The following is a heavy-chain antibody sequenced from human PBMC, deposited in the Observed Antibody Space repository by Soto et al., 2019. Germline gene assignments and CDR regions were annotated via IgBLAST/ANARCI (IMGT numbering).Heavy chain of an antibody. J-gene: IGHJ4*02. CDR1: GFTVSSNY. Sequence: PGGSLRLSCAASGFTVSSNYMSWVRQAPGKGLEWVSVIYSGGSTYYADSVKGRFTISRDNSKNTLYLQMNSLRAEDTAVYYCARSGKPYSFAYWGREPWSPSPQ. CDR2: IYSGGST. V-gene: IGHV3-66*01. CDR3: ARSGKPYSFAY. D-gene: IGHD3-10*01.